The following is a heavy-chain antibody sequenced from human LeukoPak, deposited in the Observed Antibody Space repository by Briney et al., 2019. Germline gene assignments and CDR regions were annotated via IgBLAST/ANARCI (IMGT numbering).Heavy chain of an antibody. J-gene: IGHJ4*02. D-gene: IGHD3-22*01. CDR3: AKHSHDGSAPYYEVQLDY. CDR2: ISRSGGAT. CDR1: GFTFTSFA. Sequence: GGSLRLSCAASGFTFTSFAMSWVRQAPGKGLEWVSTISRSGGATYYANSVKGRFTISRDNSKNTIYLQMNSLRAEDTAIYYCAKHSHDGSAPYYEVQLDYWGQGTLVTVSS. V-gene: IGHV3-23*01.